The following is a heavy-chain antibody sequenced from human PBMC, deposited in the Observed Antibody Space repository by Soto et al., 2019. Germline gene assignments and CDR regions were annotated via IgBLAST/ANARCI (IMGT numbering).Heavy chain of an antibody. CDR3: AKDQIVGATGTFDY. CDR2: ISGSGGST. D-gene: IGHD1-26*01. J-gene: IGHJ4*02. CDR1: GFTFSSYA. Sequence: PVGSRRLSCAASGFTFSSYAMSWVRQAPGKGLEWVSAISGSGGSTYYADSVKGRFTISRDNSKNTLYLQMNSLRAEDTAVYYCAKDQIVGATGTFDYWGQGTLVTVSS. V-gene: IGHV3-23*01.